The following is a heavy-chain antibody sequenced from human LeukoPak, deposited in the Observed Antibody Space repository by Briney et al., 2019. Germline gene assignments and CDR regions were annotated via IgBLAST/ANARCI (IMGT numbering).Heavy chain of an antibody. Sequence: ASVTVSCKASGYTFTSYGSSGVRQAPGQGLEGMGWISAYNGNKKYAQKLQGRVTMTTDTSTSTAYMELRSLRSDDTAVYHCARGAIVVTPLDYWGQGTLVTVSS. V-gene: IGHV1-18*01. CDR3: ARGAIVVTPLDY. D-gene: IGHD5-12*01. CDR1: GYTFTSYG. J-gene: IGHJ4*02. CDR2: ISAYNGNK.